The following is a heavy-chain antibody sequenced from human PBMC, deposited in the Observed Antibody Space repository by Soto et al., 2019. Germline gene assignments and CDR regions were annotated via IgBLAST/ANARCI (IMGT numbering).Heavy chain of an antibody. D-gene: IGHD3-22*01. V-gene: IGHV4-31*03. CDR2: IYYSGST. CDR3: ARRRGQNSGYLQPHNWFDP. Sequence: SENLSLTCTVSGGSISNGDYYWSWIRQHPGKGLEWIGYIYYSGSTYYNPSLKSRVTISVDTSKNQFSLKLSSVTAADTAVYYCARRRGQNSGYLQPHNWFDPWGQGALVTVSS. J-gene: IGHJ5*02. CDR1: GGSISNGDYY.